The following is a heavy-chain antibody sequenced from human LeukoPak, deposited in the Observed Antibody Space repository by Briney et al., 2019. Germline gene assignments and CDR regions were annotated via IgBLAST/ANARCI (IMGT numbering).Heavy chain of an antibody. CDR1: GFTFSSYA. CDR2: ISGSGGST. CDR3: AKGRIMITFGGVIGPFDY. J-gene: IGHJ4*02. Sequence: GGSLRLSCAASGFTFSSYAMSWVRQAPGKGLEWVSAISGSGGSTYYADSVKGRFTISRDNSKNTLYLQMNSLRAEDTAVYYCAKGRIMITFGGVIGPFDYWGQGTLVTVSS. D-gene: IGHD3-16*02. V-gene: IGHV3-23*01.